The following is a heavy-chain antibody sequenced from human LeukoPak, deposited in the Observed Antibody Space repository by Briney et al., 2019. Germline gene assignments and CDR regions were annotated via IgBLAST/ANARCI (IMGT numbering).Heavy chain of an antibody. V-gene: IGHV3-30-3*01. D-gene: IGHD2-2*01. CDR2: ISYDGSNK. Sequence: PGGSLRLSCAASGFTFSSYAMHWVRQAPGKGLEWVAVISYDGSNKYYADSVKGRFTISRDNSKNTLYLQMNSLRAEDTAVYYCARVHCSSTSCPKPFDYWGQGTLVTVSS. CDR1: GFTFSSYA. J-gene: IGHJ4*02. CDR3: ARVHCSSTSCPKPFDY.